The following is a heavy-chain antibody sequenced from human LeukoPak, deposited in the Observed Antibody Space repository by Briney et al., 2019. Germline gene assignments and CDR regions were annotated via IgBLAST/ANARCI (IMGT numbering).Heavy chain of an antibody. D-gene: IGHD6-19*01. CDR1: GYTFTGYY. Sequence: GASVKVSCKASGYTFTGYYMHWVRQAPGQGLEWMGWINPNSGGTNYAQKFQGRVTMTRDTSISTAYMELSRLRSDDTAVYYCARTPGYSSGWYYSFDIWGQGTMGTVSS. V-gene: IGHV1-2*02. CDR3: ARTPGYSSGWYYSFDI. J-gene: IGHJ3*02. CDR2: INPNSGGT.